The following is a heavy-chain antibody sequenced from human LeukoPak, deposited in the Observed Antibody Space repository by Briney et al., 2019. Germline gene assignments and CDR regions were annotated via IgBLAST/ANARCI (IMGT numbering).Heavy chain of an antibody. CDR3: AKDHTIRSFDS. V-gene: IGHV1-2*02. CDR1: GYTFIDYY. Sequence: GASVTVSYKPSGYTFIDYYMHWVRQAPGQGLEWMGWINPNSGGTNYAQKFQGRVTMTSDRSISTAYMELSRLRSDDTAVYYCAKDHTIRSFDSWGQGTLVTVSS. D-gene: IGHD1-14*01. J-gene: IGHJ4*02. CDR2: INPNSGGT.